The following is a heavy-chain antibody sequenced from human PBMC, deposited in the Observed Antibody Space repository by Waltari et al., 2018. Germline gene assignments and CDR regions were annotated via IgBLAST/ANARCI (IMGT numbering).Heavy chain of an antibody. CDR1: GFMFSDYA. CDR3: AKLGGYSLNGLDV. CDR2: ISGGGIST. V-gene: IGHV3-23*01. D-gene: IGHD2-21*01. Sequence: EVQLLDSGGDSVQPGGSLRLSCAASGFMFSDYAMSWVRRAPGKGLEWVSGISGGGISTDYSDSGKGRFSVSRDNSNKTLFLEMRSLRAEDTAVYYCAKLGGYSLNGLDVWGQGTTVTVS. J-gene: IGHJ6*02.